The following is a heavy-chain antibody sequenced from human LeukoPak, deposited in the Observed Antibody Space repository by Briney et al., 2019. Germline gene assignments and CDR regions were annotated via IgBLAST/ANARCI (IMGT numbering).Heavy chain of an antibody. V-gene: IGHV4-31*03. D-gene: IGHD3-10*01. CDR2: IYYSGST. CDR3: ATCPYGSGSGGAFDI. CDR1: GGSISSGGYY. J-gene: IGHJ3*02. Sequence: SETLSLTCTVSGGSISSGGYYWSWIRQHPGKGLERIGYIYYSGSTYYNPSLKSRVTISVDTSKNQFSLKLSSVTAADTAVYYCATCPYGSGSGGAFDIWGQGTMVTVSS.